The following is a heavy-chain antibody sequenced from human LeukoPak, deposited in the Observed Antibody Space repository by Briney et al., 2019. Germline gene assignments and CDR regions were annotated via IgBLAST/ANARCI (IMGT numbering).Heavy chain of an antibody. CDR2: I. V-gene: IGHV3-11*01. CDR3: ATSPQYYDFWSGYYLTRDYFDY. D-gene: IGHD3-3*01. Sequence: IYYADSVKGRFTISRDNAKNSLYLQMNSLRAEDTAVYYCATSPQYYDFWSGYYLTRDYFDYWGQGTLVTVSS. J-gene: IGHJ4*02.